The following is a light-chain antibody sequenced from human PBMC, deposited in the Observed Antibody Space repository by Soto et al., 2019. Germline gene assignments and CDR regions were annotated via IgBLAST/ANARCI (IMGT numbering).Light chain of an antibody. Sequence: ILFTQYTATLSLSPGERAALSCRASQSLSSSLAWYQQKPGQAPRVLIYDTSTRATGIPARFSGSGSGTDFTLTISGLEPEDSAVYYCHQRSNWWTFGQGTKVDIK. CDR3: HQRSNWWT. V-gene: IGKV3-11*01. J-gene: IGKJ1*01. CDR1: QSLSSS. CDR2: DTS.